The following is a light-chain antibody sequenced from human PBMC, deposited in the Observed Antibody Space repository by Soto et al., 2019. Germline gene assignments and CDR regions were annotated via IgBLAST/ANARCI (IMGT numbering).Light chain of an antibody. CDR3: QQRSNWPLIT. CDR2: DAS. V-gene: IGKV3-11*01. J-gene: IGKJ5*01. Sequence: EIVLTQSPGTLSLSTGERATLSCRASQSVSSYLAWYQQKPGQAPRLLIYDASNRATGIPARFSGSGSGTDFTLTISSLEPEDFAVYYCQQRSNWPLITFGQGTRLEIK. CDR1: QSVSSY.